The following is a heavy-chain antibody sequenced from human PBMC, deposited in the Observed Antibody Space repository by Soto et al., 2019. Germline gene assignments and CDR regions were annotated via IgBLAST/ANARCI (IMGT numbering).Heavy chain of an antibody. CDR1: GFTFSSYA. V-gene: IGHV3-23*01. J-gene: IGHJ6*03. CDR2: ISGGGGST. CDR3: AKDQGYYYYMDV. Sequence: GGSLRLSCAASGFTFSSYAMNWVRQPPGKGLEWVSGISGGGGSTYYADSVKGRFTISRDTSKNTLYLQMNSLRADDTAVYYCAKDQGYYYYMDVWGKGTTVTVSS.